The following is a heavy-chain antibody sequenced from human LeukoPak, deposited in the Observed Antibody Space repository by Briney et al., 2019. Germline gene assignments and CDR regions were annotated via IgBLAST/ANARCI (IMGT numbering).Heavy chain of an antibody. V-gene: IGHV3-23*01. CDR2: VSGSGGST. CDR3: AKEGGTYPYFDS. D-gene: IGHD1-26*01. Sequence: GGSLRLSCAASGFTFTNYAMSWVRQAPGKGLEWVSAVSGSGGSTYYANSVKGRFTISRDNSKNTLYVQMNSLRAEDTAVYYCAKEGGTYPYFDSWGQGTLVTVSS. J-gene: IGHJ4*02. CDR1: GFTFTNYA.